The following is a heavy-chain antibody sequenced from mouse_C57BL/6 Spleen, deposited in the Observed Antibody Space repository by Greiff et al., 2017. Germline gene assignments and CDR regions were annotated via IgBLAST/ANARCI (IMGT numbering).Heavy chain of an antibody. CDR3: ARHEDNYPFAY. Sequence: VKLMESGAELARPGASVKLSCKASGYTFTSYGISWVKQRSGQGLEWIGWFYPGSGSIKYNEKFKDKATLTADKSSSTVYMELSRLTSEDSAVYFCARHEDNYPFAYWGQGTLVTVSA. J-gene: IGHJ3*01. D-gene: IGHD1-1*01. CDR2: FYPGSGSI. CDR1: GYTFTSYG. V-gene: IGHV1-62-2*01.